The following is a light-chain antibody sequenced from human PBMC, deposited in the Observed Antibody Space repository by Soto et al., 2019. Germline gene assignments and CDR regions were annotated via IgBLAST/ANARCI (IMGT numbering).Light chain of an antibody. CDR1: QSISSY. J-gene: IGKJ2*01. Sequence: DIQMTQSPSSLSASVGDRVTITCRASQSISSYLNWYQQKPGKAPKLLIYAASSLQSGVPSRFSGSGSGTDFTLTISSLQPEDFETYYCQQSYSTPLYTFGQGNKLEIK. CDR3: QQSYSTPLYT. CDR2: AAS. V-gene: IGKV1-39*01.